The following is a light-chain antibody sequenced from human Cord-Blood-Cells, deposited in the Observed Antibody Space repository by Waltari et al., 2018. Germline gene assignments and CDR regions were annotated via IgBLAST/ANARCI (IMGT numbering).Light chain of an antibody. CDR2: KAS. CDR3: KQYNSYWGWT. V-gene: IGKV1-5*03. CDR1: QSISSW. Sequence: DIQITQSPSTLSASVGDRVTITCRASQSISSWLAWYHQKPGKAPKLLIYKASSLESGVPSRLSGSGSGTEFTLTISSLQPDEFATYYCKQYNSYWGWTFGQGTKVEIK. J-gene: IGKJ1*01.